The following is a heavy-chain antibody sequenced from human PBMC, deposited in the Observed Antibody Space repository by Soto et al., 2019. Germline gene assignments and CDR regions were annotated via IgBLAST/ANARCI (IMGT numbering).Heavy chain of an antibody. J-gene: IGHJ4*02. CDR2: IDPSDSQT. V-gene: IGHV5-10-1*01. Sequence: ESVRVFCKGAVKRFASFWITLVRQKPGKGLEWMGRIDPSDSQTYYSPSFRGHVTISVTKSITTVFLQWSSLRASDTAMYYCGRQIYDSDTGHNLPYYFDSRGQGNQGTVFS. D-gene: IGHD3-22*01. CDR3: GRQIYDSDTGHNLPYYFDS. CDR1: VKRFASFW.